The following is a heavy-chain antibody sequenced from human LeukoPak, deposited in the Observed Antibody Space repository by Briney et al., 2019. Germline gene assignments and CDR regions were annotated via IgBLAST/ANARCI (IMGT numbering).Heavy chain of an antibody. V-gene: IGHV3-30*02. J-gene: IGHJ3*02. D-gene: IGHD2-15*01. CDR1: GFTFSSYG. CDR2: IRYDGSNK. Sequence: GGSLRLSCAASGFTFSSYGMHWVRQAPGKGLEWVAFIRYDGSNKYYADSVKGRFTIPRDNSKNTLYLQMNSLRAEDTAVYYCAKGCCSGGSCCFDIWGQGTMVTVSS. CDR3: AKGCCSGGSCCFDI.